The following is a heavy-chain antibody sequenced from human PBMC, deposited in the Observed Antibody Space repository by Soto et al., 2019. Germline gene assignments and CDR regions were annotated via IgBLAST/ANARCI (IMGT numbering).Heavy chain of an antibody. CDR3: AKSPLYSSSWYYFDY. V-gene: IGHV3-33*06. D-gene: IGHD6-13*01. J-gene: IGHJ4*02. CDR1: GFTFSSYG. CDR2: IWYDGSNK. Sequence: QVQLVESGGGVVQPGRSLRLSCAASGFTFSSYGMHWVRQAPGKGLEWVAVIWYDGSNKYYADSVKGRFTISRDNSKNTLYLQMYSLRAEDTAVYYCAKSPLYSSSWYYFDYWGQGTLVTVSS.